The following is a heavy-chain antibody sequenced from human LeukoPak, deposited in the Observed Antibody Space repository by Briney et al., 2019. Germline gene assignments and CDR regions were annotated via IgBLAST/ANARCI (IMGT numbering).Heavy chain of an antibody. Sequence: PGGSLRLSCVASGFTFTNAWMNWVRQAPGKGLEWVGRIKNKINGGTTDYAAPVKGRFTISRDDSIKTLYLQMNSLRAEDTAVYYCARGKYCTSTSCYNPVDYFEYWGQGTLVTVSS. J-gene: IGHJ4*02. CDR3: ARGKYCTSTSCYNPVDYFEY. D-gene: IGHD2-2*02. V-gene: IGHV3-15*07. CDR2: IKNKINGGTT. CDR1: GFTFTNAW.